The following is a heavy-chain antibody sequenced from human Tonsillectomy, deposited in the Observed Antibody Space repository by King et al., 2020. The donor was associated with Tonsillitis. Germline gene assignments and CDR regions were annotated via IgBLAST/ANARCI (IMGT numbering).Heavy chain of an antibody. V-gene: IGHV1-18*01. Sequence: QLVQSEPEVKKPGASVKVSCKASGHTFTSYGISWVRQAPGQGLEWMGWINGYNGDTKYAQKLQGRVTMTTDTTTSTAYMELRSLRSDDTAVYYCARDGAFFYYGSGSFTQNNGMDVWGQGTTVTVSS. CDR3: ARDGAFFYYGSGSFTQNNGMDV. CDR1: GHTFTSYG. D-gene: IGHD3-10*01. CDR2: INGYNGDT. J-gene: IGHJ6*02.